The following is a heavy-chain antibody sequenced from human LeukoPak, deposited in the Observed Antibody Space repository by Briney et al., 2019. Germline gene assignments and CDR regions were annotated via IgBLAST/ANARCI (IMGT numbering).Heavy chain of an antibody. D-gene: IGHD4-17*01. Sequence: SGGSLRLSCAASGFTFSSYSMNWVRQAPGKGLEWVSSISSSSSYIYYADSVKGRFTISRDNAKNSLYLQMNSLRAEDTAVYYCAREPTPPYYFDYWGQGTLVTVSS. CDR1: GFTFSSYS. J-gene: IGHJ4*02. CDR3: AREPTPPYYFDY. CDR2: ISSSSSYI. V-gene: IGHV3-21*01.